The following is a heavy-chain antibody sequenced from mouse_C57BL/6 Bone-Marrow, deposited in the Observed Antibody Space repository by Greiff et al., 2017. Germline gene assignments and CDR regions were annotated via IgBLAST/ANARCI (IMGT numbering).Heavy chain of an antibody. CDR2: IDPENGDT. J-gene: IGHJ2*01. CDR3: TDSYYCGSADY. D-gene: IGHD1-1*01. V-gene: IGHV14-4*01. CDR1: GFNIKDDY. Sequence: VQLQQSGAELVRPGASVKLSCTASGFNIKDDYMHWVKQRPEQGLEWIGWIDPENGDTEYASKFQGKATITADTSSNTAYLQLSRLTSEDTAVYYCTDSYYCGSADYWGQGTTLTVSS.